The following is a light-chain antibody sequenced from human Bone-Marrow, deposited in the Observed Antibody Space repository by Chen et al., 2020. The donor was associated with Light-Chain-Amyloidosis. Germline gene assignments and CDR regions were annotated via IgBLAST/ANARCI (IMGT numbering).Light chain of an antibody. J-gene: IGLJ2*01. V-gene: IGLV3-25*03. CDR3: QSADSSGTYEVI. Sequence: SYELTQPPSVSVSPGQTARITFSGADLPTKYAYWYQQKPGQAPVLVIHRDTDRPSGISERFSGSSSGTTATLTISGVQAEDEADYHCQSADSSGTYEVIFGGGTKLTVL. CDR2: RDT. CDR1: DLPTKY.